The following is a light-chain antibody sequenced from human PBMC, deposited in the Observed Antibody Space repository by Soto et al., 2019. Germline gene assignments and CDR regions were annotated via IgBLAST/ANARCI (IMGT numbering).Light chain of an antibody. Sequence: IQLTQSPSSLSASIGDRVTITCRASQDIASYLAWYQQKPGNAPKLLIYAASTLHSGVPSRFSGSGSGTDFNLTIRSLQPEDFVTYYCQQLNVNLLFGQGTKLEIK. CDR1: QDIASY. CDR3: QQLNVNLL. V-gene: IGKV1-9*01. CDR2: AAS. J-gene: IGKJ2*01.